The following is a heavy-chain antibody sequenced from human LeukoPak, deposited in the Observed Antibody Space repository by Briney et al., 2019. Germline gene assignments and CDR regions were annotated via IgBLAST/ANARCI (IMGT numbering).Heavy chain of an antibody. J-gene: IGHJ4*02. CDR3: ARGSQFNSGWYLFDY. CDR1: GFSFRSYE. CDR2: SSSSAGTK. Sequence: GGSLRLSCAASGFSFRSYEMSWVRQAPGKGLEWISYSSSSAGTKYYADSVKGRFTISRDNAKKSLSLQMNSLRAEDTAVYYCARGSQFNSGWYLFDYWGQGTLVTVSS. V-gene: IGHV3-48*03. D-gene: IGHD6-19*01.